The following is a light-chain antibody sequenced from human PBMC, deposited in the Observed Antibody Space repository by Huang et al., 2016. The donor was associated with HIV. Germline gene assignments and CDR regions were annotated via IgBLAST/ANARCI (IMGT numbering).Light chain of an antibody. V-gene: IGKV3-15*01. CDR2: GTS. CDR3: QQYNNWPPLT. Sequence: EIVMTQSPATLSVSPGERATLSCRASQSVSTNLAWYQQKAGQAPRLLSYGTSTRATGGPARFSGSGSGTEFTLTISSLQSEDFAVYYCQQYNNWPPLTFGGGTRVEIK. CDR1: QSVSTN. J-gene: IGKJ4*01.